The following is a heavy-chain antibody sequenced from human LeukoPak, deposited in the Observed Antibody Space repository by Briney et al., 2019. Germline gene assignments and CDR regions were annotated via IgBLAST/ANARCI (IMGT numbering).Heavy chain of an antibody. Sequence: PSETLSLTCTVSGGSISSGSYYWSWIRQPAGKGLEWIGRIYTSGSTNYNPSLKSRVTISVDTSKNQFSLKLSSVTAADTAVYYCASLRVPGDFDYWGQGTLVTVPS. V-gene: IGHV4-61*02. CDR2: IYTSGST. CDR1: GGSISSGSYY. J-gene: IGHJ4*02. CDR3: ASLRVPGDFDY.